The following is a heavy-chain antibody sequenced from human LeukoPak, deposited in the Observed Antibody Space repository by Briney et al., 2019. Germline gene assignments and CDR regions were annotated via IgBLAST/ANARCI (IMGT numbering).Heavy chain of an antibody. J-gene: IGHJ4*02. D-gene: IGHD6-13*01. CDR2: IRSKAYGGTT. CDR1: GFTFGDYA. Sequence: GGSLRLSCTASGFTFGDYAMSWFRQAPGKGLEWVGFIRSKAYGGTTEYAASVKGRFTISRDDSKSIAYLQMNSLKTEDTAVYYCTRDYRKGIAAAGTRVDYWGQGTLVTVSS. V-gene: IGHV3-49*03. CDR3: TRDYRKGIAAAGTRVDY.